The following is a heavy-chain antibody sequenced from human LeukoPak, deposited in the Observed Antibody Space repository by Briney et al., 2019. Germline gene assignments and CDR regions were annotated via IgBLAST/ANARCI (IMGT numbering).Heavy chain of an antibody. CDR2: INHSGST. CDR3: ARGYPERRYFDY. V-gene: IGHV4-34*01. CDR1: GGSFSGYY. D-gene: IGHD1-14*01. Sequence: SETLSLTCAVSGGSFSGYYWSWIRQPPGKGLEWIGEINHSGSTNYNPSLTSRVTISVDTSKNPFSMNLSSVTAADTAVYYCARGYPERRYFDYWGQGTLVTVSS. J-gene: IGHJ4*02.